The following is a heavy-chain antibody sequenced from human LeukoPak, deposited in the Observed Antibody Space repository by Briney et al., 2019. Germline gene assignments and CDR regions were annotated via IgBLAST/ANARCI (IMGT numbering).Heavy chain of an antibody. D-gene: IGHD2-8*01. Sequence: KPSETLSLTCTVSGGSISSYYWSWIRQPPGKGLEWIGYIYYSGSTNYNPSLKSRVTISVDTSKNQFSLKLSSVTAADTAVYYCVRSRYCTNGVCLHPFDYWGQGTLVTVSS. CDR3: VRSRYCTNGVCLHPFDY. CDR1: GGSISSYY. J-gene: IGHJ4*02. CDR2: IYYSGST. V-gene: IGHV4-59*01.